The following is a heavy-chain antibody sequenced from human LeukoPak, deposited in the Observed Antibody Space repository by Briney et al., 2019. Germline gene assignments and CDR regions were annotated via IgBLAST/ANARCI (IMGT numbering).Heavy chain of an antibody. V-gene: IGHV4-59*01. CDR2: IYYSGST. J-gene: IGHJ6*02. CDR3: ARDGGYSYGNYYYYGMDV. Sequence: PSETLSLTCTVSGGSISSYYWSWIRQPPGKGLEWIGYIYYSGSTNYNPSLKSRVTISVDTSKNQFSRKLSSVTAADTAVYYCARDGGYSYGNYYYYGMDVWGQGTTVTVSS. CDR1: GGSISSYY. D-gene: IGHD5-18*01.